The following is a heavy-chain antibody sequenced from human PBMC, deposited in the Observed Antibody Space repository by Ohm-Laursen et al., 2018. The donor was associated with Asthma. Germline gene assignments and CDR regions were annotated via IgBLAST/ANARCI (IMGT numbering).Heavy chain of an antibody. CDR1: GFTFSSYG. Sequence: LSLTCAASGFTFSSYGMHWVRQAPGKGLEWVAVISYDGSNKYYADSVKGRFTISRDNSKNTLYLQMNSLRAEDTAVYYCASARSRYYYDSSGYYWGQGTLVTVSS. V-gene: IGHV3-30*03. J-gene: IGHJ4*02. CDR2: ISYDGSNK. CDR3: ASARSRYYYDSSGYY. D-gene: IGHD3-22*01.